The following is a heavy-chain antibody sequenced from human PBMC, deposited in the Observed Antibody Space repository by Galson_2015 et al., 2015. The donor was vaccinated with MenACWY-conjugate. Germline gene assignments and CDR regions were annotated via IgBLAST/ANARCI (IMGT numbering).Heavy chain of an antibody. CDR1: GFTFRSYS. J-gene: IGHJ6*01. CDR3: AREASRRVGTAPRLGAAEF. CDR2: VSVDGSET. V-gene: IGHV3-30*01. Sequence: SLRLSCAASGFTFRSYSIHWVRQAPGKGLKWVAVVSVDGSETFHADSVRGRFSISRDDSKKLVHLQMDFLRAEDTAMYYCAREASRRVGTAPRLGAAEFWG. D-gene: IGHD3-3*01.